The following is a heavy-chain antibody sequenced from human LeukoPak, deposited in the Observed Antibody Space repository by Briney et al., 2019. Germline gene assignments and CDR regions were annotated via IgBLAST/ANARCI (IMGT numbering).Heavy chain of an antibody. J-gene: IGHJ4*02. Sequence: ASVKVSCKASGYTFTDYYMHWVRQAPGQGLEWMGWINPKSGGTNYAQKFLGRVTMTRDTSISTAYMELSRLRSDDTAVYYCARGPHWDPHFDYWGQGTLVTVSS. V-gene: IGHV1-2*02. CDR3: ARGPHWDPHFDY. CDR2: INPKSGGT. CDR1: GYTFTDYY. D-gene: IGHD7-27*01.